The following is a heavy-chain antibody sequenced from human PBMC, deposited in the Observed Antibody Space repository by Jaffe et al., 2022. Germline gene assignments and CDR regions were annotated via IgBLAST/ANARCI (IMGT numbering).Heavy chain of an antibody. V-gene: IGHV3-74*01. CDR2: INSDGSTT. CDR1: GFTFSSYW. J-gene: IGHJ4*02. Sequence: EVQLVESGGGLVQPGGSLRLSCAVSGFTFSSYWMHWVRQAPGKGLVWVSRINSDGSTTNYADSVKGRFTISRDNAKNTLYLQMNSLRAEDTAVYYCARDGRGDYPIDYWGQGTLVTVSS. D-gene: IGHD4-17*01. CDR3: ARDGRGDYPIDY.